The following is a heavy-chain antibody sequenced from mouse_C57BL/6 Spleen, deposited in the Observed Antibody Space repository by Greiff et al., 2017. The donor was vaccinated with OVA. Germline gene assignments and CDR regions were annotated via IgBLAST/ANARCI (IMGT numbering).Heavy chain of an antibody. J-gene: IGHJ2*01. Sequence: VQLKESGAELVRPGTSVKVSCKASGYAFTNYLIEWVKQRPGQGLEWIGVINPGSGGTNYNEKFKGKATLTADKSSSTAYMQLSSLTSEDSAVYFCAREDDGFDFDYWGQGTTLTVSS. CDR1: GYAFTNYL. CDR2: INPGSGGT. D-gene: IGHD2-3*01. CDR3: AREDDGFDFDY. V-gene: IGHV1-54*01.